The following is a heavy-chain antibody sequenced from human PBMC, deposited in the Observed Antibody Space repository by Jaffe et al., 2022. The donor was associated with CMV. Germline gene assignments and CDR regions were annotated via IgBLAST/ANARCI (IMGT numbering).Heavy chain of an antibody. Sequence: EVQLLESGGGLVQPGGSLRLSCAASGFTFSSYAMSWVRQAPGKGLEWVSAISGSGGSTYYADSVKGRFTISRDNSKNTLYLQMNSLRAEDTAVYYCAKLVWGGGATTTPYFDYWGQGTLVTVSS. CDR2: ISGSGGST. J-gene: IGHJ4*02. D-gene: IGHD1-26*01. CDR1: GFTFSSYA. V-gene: IGHV3-23*01. CDR3: AKLVWGGGATTTPYFDY.